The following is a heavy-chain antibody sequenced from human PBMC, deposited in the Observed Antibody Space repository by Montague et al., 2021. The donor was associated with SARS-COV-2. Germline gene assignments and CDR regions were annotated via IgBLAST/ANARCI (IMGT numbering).Heavy chain of an antibody. Sequence: SLRLSCAASGFTFSSYEMNWVRQAPGKGLEWVSYISSSGSTIYYADSVKGQFTISRDNAKNSLYLQMNSLRAEDTAVYYCARDQLKAQWPYYYYYMDVWGKGTTVTVSS. V-gene: IGHV3-48*03. D-gene: IGHD2-8*01. CDR1: GFTFSSYE. CDR2: ISSSGSTI. CDR3: ARDQLKAQWPYYYYYMDV. J-gene: IGHJ6*03.